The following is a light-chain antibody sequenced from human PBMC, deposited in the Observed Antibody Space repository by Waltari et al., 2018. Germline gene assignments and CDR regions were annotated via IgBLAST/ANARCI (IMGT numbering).Light chain of an antibody. CDR1: SNKTGKQG. V-gene: IGLV10-54*04. CDR3: SAWDTSLSAVV. J-gene: IGLJ2*01. CDR2: RNN. Sequence: QTGLTHTPSVSKDLRQTATLTCSGDSNKTGKQGAASMQQRQGHPPKLPSYRNNNRPSGISERFFASRSGNTASLTITGLQPADEAVYYCSAWDTSLSAVVFGGGTRLTVL.